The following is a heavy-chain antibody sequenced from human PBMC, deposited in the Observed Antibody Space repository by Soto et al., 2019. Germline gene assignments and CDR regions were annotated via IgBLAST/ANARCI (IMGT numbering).Heavy chain of an antibody. Sequence: GGSLRLSCAASGFTFSTHSMHWVRQAPGKGLEWVALMWFDGSEKYYGDSVKGRFTISRDNSKNMLYLQMNSLSAEDTAVYYCARLYCSADSCYSVGAFDIRGQGTMVTVSS. J-gene: IGHJ3*02. V-gene: IGHV3-33*01. CDR3: ARLYCSADSCYSVGAFDI. CDR2: MWFDGSEK. D-gene: IGHD2-15*01. CDR1: GFTFSTHS.